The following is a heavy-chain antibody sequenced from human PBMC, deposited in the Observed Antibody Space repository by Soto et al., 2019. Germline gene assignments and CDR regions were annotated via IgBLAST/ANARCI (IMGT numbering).Heavy chain of an antibody. D-gene: IGHD6-6*01. CDR2: INAGNGNT. Sequence: SVKVSCTASGYTFTSYAMHWVRQAPGQRLEWMGWINAGNGNTKYSQKFQGRVTITRDTSASTAYMELSSLRSEDTAVYYCARGHSSSSHYYYYYGMDVWGQGTTVTVSS. V-gene: IGHV1-3*01. CDR1: GYTFTSYA. CDR3: ARGHSSSSHYYYYYGMDV. J-gene: IGHJ6*02.